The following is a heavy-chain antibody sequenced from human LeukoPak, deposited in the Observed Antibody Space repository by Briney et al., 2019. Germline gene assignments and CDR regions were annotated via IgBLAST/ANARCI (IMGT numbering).Heavy chain of an antibody. Sequence: GGSLRLSCAGSDYAFYSYAMTWVRQAPGKGLEWVSAISGSGEGTYYSDSVKGRFTISRDNSKDMLYLQTNDLRAEDTAVYYCKSDYGLYYYYMALWGKGTTVTVS. V-gene: IGHV3-23*01. CDR3: KSDYGLYYYYMAL. J-gene: IGHJ6*03. CDR2: ISGSGEGT. CDR1: DYAFYSYA. D-gene: IGHD4/OR15-4a*01.